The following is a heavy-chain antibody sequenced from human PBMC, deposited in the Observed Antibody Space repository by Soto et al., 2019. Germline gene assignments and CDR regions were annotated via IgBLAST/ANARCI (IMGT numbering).Heavy chain of an antibody. V-gene: IGHV4-4*07. Sequence: QVQLQESGPGLLKPSETLSLTCTVSSGSISNYYWSWIRQPAGKGLEWIGRIFPSGSTNYNPSLMSRVTMSVDTSKNQFSLKLSSVTAADTAVYYCARGSLTIDYWGQGTLVTASS. CDR1: SGSISNYY. J-gene: IGHJ4*02. CDR3: ARGSLTIDY. CDR2: IFPSGST.